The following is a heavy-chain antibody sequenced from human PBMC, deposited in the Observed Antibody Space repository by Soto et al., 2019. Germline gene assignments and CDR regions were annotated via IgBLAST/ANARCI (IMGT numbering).Heavy chain of an antibody. CDR2: ISSSSRTI. J-gene: IGHJ5*02. V-gene: IGHV3-48*01. Sequence: EVQLVESGGGLVQPGGSLRLSCAASGFTFSSYSMNWVRQAPGKGLVWVSYISSSSRTIYYADSVKGRFTITRDNDRNSLSMHMKGLRAGDTAVSSGESEEGLLNWFDPWGQGTLVTASS. CDR3: ESEEGLLNWFDP. CDR1: GFTFSSYS.